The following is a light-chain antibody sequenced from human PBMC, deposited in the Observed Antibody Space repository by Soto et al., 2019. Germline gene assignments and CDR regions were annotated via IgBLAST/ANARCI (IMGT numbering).Light chain of an antibody. CDR1: QGISSW. V-gene: IGKV1-12*01. Sequence: DTQMTQSPSSVSASVGDRVTITCRASQGISSWLVWYQQKPGKAPKLLIYAASSLQSGIPSRFSGSGSGTDFTLTISSLQPDDFATYYCQQANSFPYTFGQGTKVDIK. CDR3: QQANSFPYT. CDR2: AAS. J-gene: IGKJ2*01.